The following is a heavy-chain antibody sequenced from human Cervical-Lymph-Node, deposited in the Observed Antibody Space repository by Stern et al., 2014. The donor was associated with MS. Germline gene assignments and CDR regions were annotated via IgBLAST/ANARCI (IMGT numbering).Heavy chain of an antibody. CDR3: AREVAGHRLGMMDV. J-gene: IGHJ6*02. Sequence: DQLVESGAEVKKPGASVKVSCKASGYTFTNYYMHWVRQAPGQGLEWMGIINPSGYSTSYAQRFQGRVTMTRDTSTSTVYMELSSLRSDDTAVYYCAREVAGHRLGMMDVWGQGTTVTVSS. V-gene: IGHV1-46*01. CDR2: INPSGYST. D-gene: IGHD6-19*01. CDR1: GYTFTNYY.